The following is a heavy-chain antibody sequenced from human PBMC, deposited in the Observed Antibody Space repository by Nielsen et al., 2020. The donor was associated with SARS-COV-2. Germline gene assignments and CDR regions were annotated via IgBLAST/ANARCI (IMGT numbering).Heavy chain of an antibody. D-gene: IGHD3-10*01. Sequence: GESLKISCAASGFTFSSYDMHWVRQATGKGLEWVSAIGTAGDTYYPGSVKGRFTISRENAKNSLYLQMNSLRAEDTAVYYCARYHGSGTYYYYGMDVWGQGTTVTVSS. V-gene: IGHV3-13*01. CDR3: ARYHGSGTYYYYGMDV. CDR2: IGTAGDT. J-gene: IGHJ6*02. CDR1: GFTFSSYD.